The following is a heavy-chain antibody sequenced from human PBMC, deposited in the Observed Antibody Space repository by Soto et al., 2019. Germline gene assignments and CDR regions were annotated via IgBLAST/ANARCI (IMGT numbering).Heavy chain of an antibody. J-gene: IGHJ3*02. CDR3: ARDRVEGYGDYVNAFDI. CDR2: IYHSGST. Sequence: LRRTLSLTCAVSSGSISSSNWWSWVRQPPGKGLEWIGEIYHSGSTNYNPSLKRRVTISVDKSKNQFSLKLSSVTAADTAVYYCARDRVEGYGDYVNAFDIWGQGTMVTVSS. D-gene: IGHD4-17*01. CDR1: SGSISSSNW. V-gene: IGHV4-4*02.